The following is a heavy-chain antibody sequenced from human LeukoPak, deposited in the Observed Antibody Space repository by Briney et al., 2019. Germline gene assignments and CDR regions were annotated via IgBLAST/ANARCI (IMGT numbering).Heavy chain of an antibody. Sequence: SETLSLTCTVSGGPISSSNYYWGWIRQSPGRGLEWIGSIFYTGSTYYSPSLKSRVTISVDTSKNEFSLTLNSVTAADTAVYYCARRVAAKNWFDPWGQGTLVTVSS. V-gene: IGHV4-39*01. CDR1: GGPISSSNYY. D-gene: IGHD2-15*01. CDR2: IFYTGST. J-gene: IGHJ5*02. CDR3: ARRVAAKNWFDP.